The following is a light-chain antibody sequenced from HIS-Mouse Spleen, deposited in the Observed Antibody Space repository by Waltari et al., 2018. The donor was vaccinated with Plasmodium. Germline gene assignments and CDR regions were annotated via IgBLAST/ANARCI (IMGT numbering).Light chain of an antibody. Sequence: DIQITQSPSTLSASVGDRVTITCRASQSISSRLTWYQQKPGKAPKPLIYKASSLESGVPSRFSGSGSGTEFTLTISSLQPDDFATYYCQQYNSYSWTFGQGTKVEIK. CDR1: QSISSR. CDR2: KAS. V-gene: IGKV1-5*03. J-gene: IGKJ1*01. CDR3: QQYNSYSWT.